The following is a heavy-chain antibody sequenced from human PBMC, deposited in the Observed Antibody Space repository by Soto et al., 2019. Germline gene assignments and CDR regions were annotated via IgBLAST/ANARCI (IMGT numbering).Heavy chain of an antibody. CDR3: ASAYYYDSSGLYYFDY. CDR2: IYSGGST. D-gene: IGHD3-22*01. V-gene: IGHV3-53*01. Sequence: LRLSCTASGFTVSSNYMSWVRQAPWKGLEWVSVIYSGGSTYYADSVKGRFTISRDNSKNTLYLQMNSLRAEDTAVYYCASAYYYDSSGLYYFDYWGQGTMVTVSS. CDR1: GFTVSSNY. J-gene: IGHJ4*02.